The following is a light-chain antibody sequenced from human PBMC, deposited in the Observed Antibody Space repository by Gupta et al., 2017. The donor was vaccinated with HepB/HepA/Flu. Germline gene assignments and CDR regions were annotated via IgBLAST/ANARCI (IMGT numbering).Light chain of an antibody. CDR2: AAS. CDR3: QQLNSYPRGVFT. J-gene: IGKJ3*01. V-gene: IGKV1-9*01. Sequence: DIQLTQSPSFLSASVGDRVTIPCRASQGISSYLAWYQQKPGKAPKLLIYAASTLQSGVPSRFSGSGSGTEFTLTISSLQPEDFATYYCQQLNSYPRGVFTFGPGTKVEIK. CDR1: QGISSY.